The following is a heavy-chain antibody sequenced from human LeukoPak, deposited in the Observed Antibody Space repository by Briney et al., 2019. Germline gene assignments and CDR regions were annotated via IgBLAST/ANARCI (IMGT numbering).Heavy chain of an antibody. V-gene: IGHV3-21*01. J-gene: IGHJ3*02. CDR3: ARLRFDAFDI. D-gene: IGHD3-16*01. CDR1: GFTFSSYS. Sequence: GGSLRLSCAASGFTFSSYSMNWVRQAPGKGLEWVSSISSSSTYICYADSVKGRFTISRDNAKNSLYLQMNSLRAEDTSVYYCARLRFDAFDISGPGTMVTVSS. CDR2: ISSSSTYI.